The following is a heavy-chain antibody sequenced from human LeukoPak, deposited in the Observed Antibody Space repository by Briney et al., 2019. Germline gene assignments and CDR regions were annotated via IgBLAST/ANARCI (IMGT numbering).Heavy chain of an antibody. CDR1: GDSISSGDYY. CDR3: ARGLEQLAENWFDP. D-gene: IGHD6-13*01. J-gene: IGHJ5*02. V-gene: IGHV4-61*02. Sequence: KPSETLSLTCTVSGDSISSGDYYWSWIRQPAGKGLEWIGRISSSGSTNYNPSLKSRVTISVDTSKNQFSLKLSSVTAADTAVYYCARGLEQLAENWFDPWGQGTLVTVSS. CDR2: ISSSGST.